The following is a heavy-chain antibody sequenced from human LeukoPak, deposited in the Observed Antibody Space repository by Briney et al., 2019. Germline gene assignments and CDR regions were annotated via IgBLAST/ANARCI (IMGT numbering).Heavy chain of an antibody. V-gene: IGHV3-11*01. Sequence: GGSLRLSCAASGFTFSDYYMSWIRQAPGKGLEWVSYISSSGSTIYYADSVKGRFTISRDNAKNSLYLQMNSLRAEDTAVYYCARDLADIVVVVAATPDGAFDIWGQGTMVTVSS. CDR3: ARDLADIVVVVAATPDGAFDI. D-gene: IGHD2-15*01. J-gene: IGHJ3*02. CDR1: GFTFSDYY. CDR2: ISSSGSTI.